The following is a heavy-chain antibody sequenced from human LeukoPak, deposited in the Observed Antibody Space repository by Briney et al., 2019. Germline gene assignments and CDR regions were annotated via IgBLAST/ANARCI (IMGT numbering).Heavy chain of an antibody. Sequence: ASVKVSCKASGYTFTNYGISWVRHAPGQGLEWMGWISGYNGDTKYAQKLHGRVTMTTDTSTSTAYMDLWSLRSDDTAVYYCARDSPHFDYWGQGTVVTVSS. CDR2: ISGYNGDT. V-gene: IGHV1-18*01. CDR1: GYTFTNYG. J-gene: IGHJ4*02. CDR3: ARDSPHFDY.